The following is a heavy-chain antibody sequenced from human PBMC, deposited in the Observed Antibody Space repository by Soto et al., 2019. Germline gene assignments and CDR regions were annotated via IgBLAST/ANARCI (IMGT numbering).Heavy chain of an antibody. CDR1: GFTFSSYA. J-gene: IGHJ4*02. CDR3: ARARDGYYPLDY. D-gene: IGHD2-21*01. V-gene: IGHV3-23*01. CDR2: ISGSGGTT. Sequence: GRSMRLPCAASGFTFSSYAMRRVRQAPGKGLEWVSAISGSGGTTYYADSVKGRFTISRDNAKNSLYLQMNSLRDEDTAVYYCARARDGYYPLDYWGQGTLVTVSS.